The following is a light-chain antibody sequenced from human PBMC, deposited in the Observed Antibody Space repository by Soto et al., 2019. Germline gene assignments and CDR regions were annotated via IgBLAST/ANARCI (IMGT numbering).Light chain of an antibody. CDR1: QSVDIN. Sequence: EIVLTQSPATLSVSPGDRVTLSCRASQSVDINLAWYQQRPGQAPRLLVYGASTKATDMPGRFSGRGSGTEFTLTINNLQSEDFAVYYCQQYRNWPRTFGQGTRLEIK. J-gene: IGKJ5*01. CDR2: GAS. CDR3: QQYRNWPRT. V-gene: IGKV3-15*01.